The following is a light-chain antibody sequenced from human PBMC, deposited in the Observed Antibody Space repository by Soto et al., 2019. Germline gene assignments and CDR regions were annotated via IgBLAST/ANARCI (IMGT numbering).Light chain of an antibody. Sequence: EIVLTQSPGTLSLSPGERATLSCRASQSVSSSYFAWYQQKPGQAPRLLIYGASSRATGIPERCSGSGSGTDFTLPSSSLEPEDFALYYCQRYVSSPGYTFGKGTKLEIK. CDR3: QRYVSSPGYT. V-gene: IGKV3-20*01. CDR2: GAS. CDR1: QSVSSSY. J-gene: IGKJ2*01.